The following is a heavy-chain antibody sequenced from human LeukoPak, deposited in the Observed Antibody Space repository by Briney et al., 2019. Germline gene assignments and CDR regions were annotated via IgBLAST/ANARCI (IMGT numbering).Heavy chain of an antibody. Sequence: PSETLSLTCTVSGGSISSGGYYWSWIRQPPGKGLEWIGYIYYSGSTNYNPSLKSRVTISVDTSKNQFSLKLSSVTAADTAVYYCARERAGGRGFFFDYWGQGTLVTVSS. CDR3: ARERAGGRGFFFDY. CDR2: IYYSGST. CDR1: GGSISSGGYY. J-gene: IGHJ4*02. V-gene: IGHV4-61*08. D-gene: IGHD1-26*01.